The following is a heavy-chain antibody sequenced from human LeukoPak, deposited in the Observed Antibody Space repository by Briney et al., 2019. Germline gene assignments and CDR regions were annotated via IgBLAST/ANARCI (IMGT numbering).Heavy chain of an antibody. V-gene: IGHV1-18*01. Sequence: ASVKVSCKASGYTFTSYGVSWVRQAPGQGLEWMGWISVYNDNTNYAQKLQGRVTMTTDTSTSTAYMELRSLRSDDTAVYYCAIGGYYYDSGGYYRKKSFDYWGQGTLVTVSS. CDR2: ISVYNDNT. J-gene: IGHJ4*02. CDR1: GYTFTSYG. D-gene: IGHD3-22*01. CDR3: AIGGYYYDSGGYYRKKSFDY.